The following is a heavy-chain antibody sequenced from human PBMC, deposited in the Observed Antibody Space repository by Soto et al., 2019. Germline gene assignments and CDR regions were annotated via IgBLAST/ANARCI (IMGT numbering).Heavy chain of an antibody. CDR1: GGSIRSYY. V-gene: IGHV4-59*01. D-gene: IGHD5-18*01. J-gene: IGHJ4*02. CDR2: IFYSGST. Sequence: SETLSLTCTVSGGSIRSYYWTWIRQPPGKGLEWLGYIFYSGSTFYNPSLKSRVTISIHTSRSQFSLQLTSVTAADTAVYYCARGAADTAMVDSWGQGTLVTVSS. CDR3: ARGAADTAMVDS.